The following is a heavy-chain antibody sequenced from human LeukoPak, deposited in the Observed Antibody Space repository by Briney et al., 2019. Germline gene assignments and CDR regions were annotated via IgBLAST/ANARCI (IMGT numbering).Heavy chain of an antibody. J-gene: IGHJ4*02. CDR3: AREVMNGSGEEGSNFDY. CDR1: GFTFSSYS. Sequence: GGSLRLSCAASGFTFSSYSMNWVRQAPGKGLEWVSYISSSSSTIYYADSVKSRFTISRDNAKNSLYLQMNSLRAEDTAVYYCAREVMNGSGEEGSNFDYWGQGTLVTVSS. D-gene: IGHD3-10*01. CDR2: ISSSSSTI. V-gene: IGHV3-48*04.